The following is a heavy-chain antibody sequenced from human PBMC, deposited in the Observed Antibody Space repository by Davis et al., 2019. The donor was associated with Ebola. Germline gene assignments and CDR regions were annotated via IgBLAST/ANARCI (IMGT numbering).Heavy chain of an antibody. Sequence: AASVKVSCKASGYSFTTYGINWVRQAPGQGLEWMGWININTGNPTYAQGFTGRFVFSLDTSVSTAYLQISSLKAEDTAVYYCARARYSSGWYEMDVWGQGTTVTVSS. CDR2: ININTGNP. CDR1: GYSFTTYG. V-gene: IGHV7-4-1*02. J-gene: IGHJ6*02. CDR3: ARARYSSGWYEMDV. D-gene: IGHD6-19*01.